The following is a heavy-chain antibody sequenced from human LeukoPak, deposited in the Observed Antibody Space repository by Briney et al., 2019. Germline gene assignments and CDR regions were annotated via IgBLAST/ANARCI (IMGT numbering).Heavy chain of an antibody. Sequence: ASVKVSCKVSGYTLTELSMHWVRQAPGKGLEWMGGFDPEDGETIYAQKFQGRVTMTEGTSTDTAYMELSSLRSEDTAVYYCATAPFNWNAGDYWGQGTLVTVSS. J-gene: IGHJ4*02. CDR1: GYTLTELS. D-gene: IGHD1-1*01. CDR3: ATAPFNWNAGDY. CDR2: FDPEDGET. V-gene: IGHV1-24*01.